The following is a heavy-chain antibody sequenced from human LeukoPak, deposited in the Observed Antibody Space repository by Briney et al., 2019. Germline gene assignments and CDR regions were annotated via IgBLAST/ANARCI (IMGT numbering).Heavy chain of an antibody. D-gene: IGHD6-13*01. CDR3: ARVVSSSWQDY. V-gene: IGHV4-30-4*01. CDR2: IYYSGST. CDR1: GGSISSGDYY. J-gene: IGHJ4*02. Sequence: SQTPSLTCTVSGGSISSGDYYWSWIRQPPGKGLEWIGYIYYSGSTYYNPSLKSRVTISVDTSKNQFSLKLSSVTAADTAVYYCARVVSSSWQDYWGQGTLVTVSS.